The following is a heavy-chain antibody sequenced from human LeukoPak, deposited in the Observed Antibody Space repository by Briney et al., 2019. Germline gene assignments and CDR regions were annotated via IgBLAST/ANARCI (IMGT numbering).Heavy chain of an antibody. D-gene: IGHD3-10*01. J-gene: IGHJ4*02. Sequence: SETLSLTCTVSGASIRSSNYSWGWIRQPPGKGLEWIGTFDYSGSTYYNPSLKSRVSISADTAKNHFSLKLTSVTAADTAVYYCARQRFPSSGSYEYDYWGQGTLVTVSS. V-gene: IGHV4-39*01. CDR2: FDYSGST. CDR3: ARQRFPSSGSYEYDY. CDR1: GASIRSSNYS.